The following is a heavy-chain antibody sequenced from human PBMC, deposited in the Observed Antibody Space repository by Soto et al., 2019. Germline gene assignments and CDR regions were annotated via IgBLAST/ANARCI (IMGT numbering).Heavy chain of an antibody. V-gene: IGHV4-59*01. J-gene: IGHJ6*02. CDR3: ATGGGRFNYGMAV. D-gene: IGHD3-10*01. CDR2: FYYSGYT. CDR1: GGSIRSYY. Sequence: SETLSLTYTVSGGSIRSYYWSWIRQPPGKRLEWIGYFYYSGYTNYNPSLNSRVTISVGTSKNQLSLKLSSVTAADTAVYYCATGGGRFNYGMAVWGQGTTVTVSS.